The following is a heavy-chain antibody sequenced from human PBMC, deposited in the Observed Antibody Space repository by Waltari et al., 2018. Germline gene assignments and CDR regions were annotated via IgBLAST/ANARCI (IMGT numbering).Heavy chain of an antibody. D-gene: IGHD3-10*01. CDR3: AGPPTGTMVRGAPSYYYYYGMDV. V-gene: IGHV4-34*01. CDR1: GGSFSGYY. CDR2: INHSGST. J-gene: IGHJ6*02. Sequence: QVQLQQWGAGLLKPSETLSPTCAVYGGSFSGYYWSWIRQPPGKGLEWMGEINHSGSTNYNPSLKSRVTISVDTSKNQFSLKLSSVTAADTAVYYCAGPPTGTMVRGAPSYYYYYGMDVWGQGTTVTVSS.